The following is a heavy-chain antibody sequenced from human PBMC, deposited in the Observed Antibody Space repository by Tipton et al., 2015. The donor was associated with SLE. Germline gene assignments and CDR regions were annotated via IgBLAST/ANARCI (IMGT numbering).Heavy chain of an antibody. Sequence: GSLRLSCAVSGFTVSSNYMSWVRQAPGKGLEWVSVIYSGGSTYYADSVKGRFTISRHNSKNTLYLQMNSLRAEVTAVYYCAKDLMVRGVKGGFDPWGQGTLVTVSS. J-gene: IGHJ5*02. D-gene: IGHD3-10*01. CDR3: AKDLMVRGVKGGFDP. CDR1: GFTVSSNY. CDR2: IYSGGST. V-gene: IGHV3-53*04.